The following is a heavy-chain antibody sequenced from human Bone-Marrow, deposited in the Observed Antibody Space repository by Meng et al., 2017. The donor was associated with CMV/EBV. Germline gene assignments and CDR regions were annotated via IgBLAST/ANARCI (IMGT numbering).Heavy chain of an antibody. D-gene: IGHD3-22*01. CDR2: INPNSGGT. J-gene: IGHJ4*02. CDR1: GYTFTGYY. CDR3: ARDNYYDSSGYGLYYFDY. Sequence: ASVKVSCKASGYTFTGYYMHWVRQAPGQGLEWMGWINPNSGGTNYAQKFQGRVTMTRDTSISTAYMELSSLRSEDTAVYYCARDNYYDSSGYGLYYFDYWGQGTLVTDSS. V-gene: IGHV1-2*02.